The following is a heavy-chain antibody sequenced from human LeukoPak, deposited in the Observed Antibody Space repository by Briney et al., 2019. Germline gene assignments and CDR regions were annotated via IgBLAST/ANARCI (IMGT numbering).Heavy chain of an antibody. CDR1: GGSISSSSYY. Sequence: RSETLSLTCTVSGGSISSSSYYWGWIRQPPGKGLEWIGSIYYSGSTYYNPSLKSRVTISVDTSKNQFSLKLSSVTAADTAVYYCARHGLSRLYFDYWGQGTLVTVSS. CDR2: IYYSGST. D-gene: IGHD3-16*02. CDR3: ARHGLSRLYFDY. J-gene: IGHJ4*02. V-gene: IGHV4-39*01.